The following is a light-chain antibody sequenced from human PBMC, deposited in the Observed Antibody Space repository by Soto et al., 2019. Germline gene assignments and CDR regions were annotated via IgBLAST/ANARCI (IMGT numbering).Light chain of an antibody. CDR3: QQYGDSPGQ. CDR1: QSVSSSF. V-gene: IGKV3-20*01. Sequence: EIVLTQSPGTLSLSPGERATLSCRASQSVSSSFLAWYQQKPGQAPRLLIYGASIRATGIPDGFSGSGSGTDFTLTISRLEPEDFAVYWCQQYGDSPGQFGQGTRVEIK. J-gene: IGKJ1*01. CDR2: GAS.